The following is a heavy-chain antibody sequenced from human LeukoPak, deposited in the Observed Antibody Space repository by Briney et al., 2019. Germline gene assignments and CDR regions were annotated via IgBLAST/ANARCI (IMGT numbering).Heavy chain of an antibody. D-gene: IGHD4-23*01. CDR3: ARWYGGNHYYFDY. CDR2: IYYSGST. Sequence: SETLSLTCTVSGGSISSYYWSWIRQPPGKGLEWIGYIYYSGSTNYNPSLKSRVTISVDTSKNQFSLKLSSVTAAGTAVYYCARWYGGNHYYFDYWGQGTLVTVSS. V-gene: IGHV4-59*08. J-gene: IGHJ4*02. CDR1: GGSISSYY.